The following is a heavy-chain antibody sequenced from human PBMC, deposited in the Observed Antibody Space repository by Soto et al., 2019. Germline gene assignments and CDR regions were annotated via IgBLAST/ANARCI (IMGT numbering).Heavy chain of an antibody. J-gene: IGHJ4*02. D-gene: IGHD2-21*02. V-gene: IGHV3-23*01. CDR3: AKGRASDCPGCTQDY. CDR1: AFTFSSYA. CDR2: VSGSGDST. Sequence: EVQLLESGGGLAQPGVSLRLSCAASAFTFSSYAMSWVRQAPGKGLEWVSAVSGSGDSTSYADSVKGRFTISRDNSKNTLYLQMNSLIAEDTAVYYCAKGRASDCPGCTQDYWGQGPLVTFPS.